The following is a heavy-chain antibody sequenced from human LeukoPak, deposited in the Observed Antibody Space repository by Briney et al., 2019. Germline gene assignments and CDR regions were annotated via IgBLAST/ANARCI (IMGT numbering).Heavy chain of an antibody. D-gene: IGHD6-13*01. CDR3: AIAAAGIWYWFDP. Sequence: ASVKVSCKASGGTFSSYAISWVRQAPGQGLEWMGGIIPIFGTANYAQKFRGRVTITADESTSTAYMELSSLRSEDTAVYYCAIAAAGIWYWFDPWGQGTLVTVSS. CDR1: GGTFSSYA. V-gene: IGHV1-69*01. J-gene: IGHJ5*02. CDR2: IIPIFGTA.